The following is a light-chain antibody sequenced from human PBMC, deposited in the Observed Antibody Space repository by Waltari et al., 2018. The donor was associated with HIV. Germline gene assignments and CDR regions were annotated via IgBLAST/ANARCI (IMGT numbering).Light chain of an antibody. CDR3: QSYDASLSGLWV. V-gene: IGLV1-40*01. J-gene: IGLJ3*02. CDR2: PNH. Sequence: HSTLTQPPSVSGAPGQRITISCAGNMSNLGAGSAVHWYQQFPGSAPKPLILPNHNRPSGVPDRFSGSKSGPSASLAITGLQTEDEADYYCQSYDASLSGLWVFGGGTRLTVL. CDR1: MSNLGAGSA.